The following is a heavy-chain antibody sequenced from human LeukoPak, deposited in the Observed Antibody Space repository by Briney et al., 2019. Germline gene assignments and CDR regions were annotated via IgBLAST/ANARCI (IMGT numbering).Heavy chain of an antibody. V-gene: IGHV3-48*01. CDR1: GFTFSSYS. J-gene: IGHJ5*01. CDR2: ISSSSSTI. D-gene: IGHD3-16*01. CDR3: ARDQEQPAWGLDS. Sequence: GGSLRLSCAASGFTFSSYSMNWVRQAPGKGLEWVSYISSSSSTIYYADSVKGRFTISRDNAKNSLYLQMNSLRAEDTAVYYCARDQEQPAWGLDSWGHGTLVTVSS.